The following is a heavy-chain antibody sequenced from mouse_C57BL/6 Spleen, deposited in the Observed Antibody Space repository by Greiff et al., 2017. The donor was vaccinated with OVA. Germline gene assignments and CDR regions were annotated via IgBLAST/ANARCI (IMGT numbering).Heavy chain of an antibody. CDR2: IDPSDSYT. D-gene: IGHD1-1*01. V-gene: IGHV1-69*01. Sequence: VQLQQPGAELMMPGASVKLSCKASGYTFTSYWMHWVKQRPGQGLEWIGEIDPSDSYTNYNQKFKGKSTLTVDKSSSTAYMQLSSLTSEDSAVYYCARSSYYGYYYAMDYWGQGTSVTVSS. J-gene: IGHJ4*01. CDR3: ARSSYYGYYYAMDY. CDR1: GYTFTSYW.